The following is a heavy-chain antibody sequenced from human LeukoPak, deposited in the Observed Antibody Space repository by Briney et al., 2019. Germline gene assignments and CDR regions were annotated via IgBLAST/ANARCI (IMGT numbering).Heavy chain of an antibody. V-gene: IGHV3-9*01. Sequence: GGSLRLSCAASGFTFSSYGMHWVRQAPGKGLEWVSGISWNSGSIGYADSVKGRFTISRDNAKNSLYLQMNSLRAEDTALYYCAKDMGPYDGSGYSDWGQGTLVTVSS. CDR3: AKDMGPYDGSGYSD. D-gene: IGHD3-22*01. J-gene: IGHJ4*02. CDR1: GFTFSSYG. CDR2: ISWNSGSI.